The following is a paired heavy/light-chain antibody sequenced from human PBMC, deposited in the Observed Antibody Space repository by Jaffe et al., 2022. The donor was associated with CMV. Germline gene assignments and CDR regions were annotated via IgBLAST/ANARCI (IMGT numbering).Heavy chain of an antibody. V-gene: IGHV1-2*02. D-gene: IGHD3-3*01. CDR1: GYTFTGYY. J-gene: IGHJ3*02. CDR2: INPNSGGT. Sequence: QVQLVQSGAEVKKPGASVKVSCKASGYTFTGYYMHWVRQAPGQGLEWMGWINPNSGGTNYAQKFQGRVTMTRDTSISTAYMELSRLRSDDTAVYYCARIYSEIITIFGVVISDAFDIWGQGTMVTVSS. CDR3: ARIYSEIITIFGVVISDAFDI.
Light chain of an antibody. J-gene: IGLJ3*02. V-gene: IGLV2-14*03. Sequence: QSALTQPASVSGSPGQSITISCTGTSSDVGGYNYVSWYQQHPGKAPKLMIYDVSNRPSGVSNRFSGSKSGNTASLTISGLQAEDEADYYCSSYTSSSLWVFGGGTKLTVL. CDR3: SSYTSSSLWV. CDR1: SSDVGGYNY. CDR2: DVS.